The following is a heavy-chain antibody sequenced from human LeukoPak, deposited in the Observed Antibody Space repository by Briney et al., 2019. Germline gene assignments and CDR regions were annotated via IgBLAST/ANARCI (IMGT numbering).Heavy chain of an antibody. CDR2: INTNTGNP. CDR1: GYTFTSYA. Sequence: ASVKVSCKASGYTFTSYAMNWVRQAPGQGLEWMGWINTNTGNPTYAQGFTGRFVFSLDTSVSTAYLQISSLKAEDTAVYYCARKDIVVVDDAFDIWGQGTMVTVSS. CDR3: ARKDIVVVDDAFDI. J-gene: IGHJ3*02. D-gene: IGHD3-22*01. V-gene: IGHV7-4-1*02.